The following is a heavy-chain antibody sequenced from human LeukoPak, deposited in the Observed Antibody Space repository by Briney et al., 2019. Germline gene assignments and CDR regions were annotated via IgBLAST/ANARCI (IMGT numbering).Heavy chain of an antibody. J-gene: IGHJ4*02. D-gene: IGHD3-22*01. CDR1: GCTFTSYG. CDR2: ISAYNGNT. CDR3: ARARSRGSYYDSSGSAFDY. V-gene: IGHV1-18*01. Sequence: ASVKVSCKASGCTFTSYGISWVRQAPGQGLEWMGWISAYNGNTNYAQKLQGRVTMTTDTSTSTAYMVLRSLRSDDTAVYYCARARSRGSYYDSSGSAFDYWGQGTLVTVSS.